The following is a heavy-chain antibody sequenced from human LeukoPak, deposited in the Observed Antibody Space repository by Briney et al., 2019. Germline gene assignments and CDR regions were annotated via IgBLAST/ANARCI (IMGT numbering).Heavy chain of an antibody. D-gene: IGHD6-25*01. CDR1: GYFISSGYY. J-gene: IGHJ3*01. V-gene: IGHV4-38-2*01. CDR2: IYRSGTT. Sequence: SETLSLTCAISGYFISSGYYWGWIRQPPGKGLEWIGAIYRSGTTYYNPSLKSRVTMSVDTSKNQFSLNLSSVTAADTAVYYCARHDLLGSSVWIYAFDFWGQGTMVTVSS. CDR3: ARHDLLGSSVWIYAFDF.